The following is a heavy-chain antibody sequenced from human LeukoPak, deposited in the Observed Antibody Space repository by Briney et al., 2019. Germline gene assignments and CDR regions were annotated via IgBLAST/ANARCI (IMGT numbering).Heavy chain of an antibody. CDR1: GYSFTSYW. Sequence: GESLKISCKGSGYSFTSYWIGWVRQMPGKGLEWMGIIYPGDSDTRYSPSFQGQVTISADKSISTAYLQWSSLRASDSAMYYCARANANFWKSYSDYFYYYGMDVWGQGTTVTVSS. CDR2: IYPGDSDT. CDR3: ARANANFWKSYSDYFYYYGMDV. J-gene: IGHJ6*02. D-gene: IGHD3-3*01. V-gene: IGHV5-51*01.